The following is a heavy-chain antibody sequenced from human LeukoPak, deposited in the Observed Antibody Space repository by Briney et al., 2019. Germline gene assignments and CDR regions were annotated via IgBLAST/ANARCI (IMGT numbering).Heavy chain of an antibody. Sequence: GGSLRLSCAASGFTFSSYSMNWVRQAPGKRLEWPSYISGGSGSIIHADSVRGRFTLSRDNAKNSLFLQMNSLRAEDTAVYYCVKNSGWYCLDYWGQGTLVTASS. CDR1: GFTFSSYS. D-gene: IGHD6-13*01. J-gene: IGHJ4*02. CDR3: VKNSGWYCLDY. CDR2: ISGGSGSI. V-gene: IGHV3-48*04.